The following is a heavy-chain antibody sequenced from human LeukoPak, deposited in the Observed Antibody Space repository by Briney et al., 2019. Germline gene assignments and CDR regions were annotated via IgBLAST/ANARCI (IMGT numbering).Heavy chain of an antibody. D-gene: IGHD1/OR15-1a*01. CDR2: MNPNSGNT. J-gene: IGHJ4*02. CDR1: GYTFTSYD. CDR3: ARGGNWNTPVDY. Sequence: ASVKVSCKASGYTFTSYDINWVRQATGQGLEWMGWMNPNSGNTGYAQKFQGRVTITRNTSISTAHMELSSLRSEDMAVYYCARGGNWNTPVDYWGQGTLVTVSS. V-gene: IGHV1-8*03.